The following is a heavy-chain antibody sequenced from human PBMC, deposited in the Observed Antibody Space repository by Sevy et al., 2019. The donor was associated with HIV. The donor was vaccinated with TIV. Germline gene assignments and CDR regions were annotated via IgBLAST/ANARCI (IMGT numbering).Heavy chain of an antibody. CDR1: GFTFSSYG. Sequence: GGSLRLSCAASGFTFSSYGMHWVRQAPGKGLEWVAVIWYDGSNKYYADSVKGRFTISRDNSKNTLYLQMNSLRAEDTAVYYCARDWSAFGSCSDYWGQGTLVTVSS. D-gene: IGHD6-19*01. CDR3: ARDWSAFGSCSDY. CDR2: IWYDGSNK. V-gene: IGHV3-33*01. J-gene: IGHJ4*02.